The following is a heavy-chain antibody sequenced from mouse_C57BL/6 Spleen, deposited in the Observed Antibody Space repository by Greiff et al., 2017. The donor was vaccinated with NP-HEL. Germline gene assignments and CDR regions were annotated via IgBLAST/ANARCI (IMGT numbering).Heavy chain of an antibody. D-gene: IGHD1-1*01. Sequence: EVKLQESGPELVKPGASVKIPCTASGYTFTDYNMDWVKQSHGKSLEWIGDINPNNGGTIYNQKFKGKATLTVDKSSSTAYMELRSLTSEDTAVYYCARRDYYGSSYVRYFDVWGTGTTVTVSS. CDR3: ARRDYYGSSYVRYFDV. CDR2: INPNNGGT. J-gene: IGHJ1*03. V-gene: IGHV1-18*01. CDR1: GYTFTDYN.